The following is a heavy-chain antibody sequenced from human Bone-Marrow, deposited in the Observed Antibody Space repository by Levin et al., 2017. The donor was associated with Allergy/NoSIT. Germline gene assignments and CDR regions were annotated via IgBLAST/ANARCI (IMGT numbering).Heavy chain of an antibody. CDR3: IKSLDSYGSISNDVFEV. CDR1: GFTFENYA. CDR2: INWNSNSI. V-gene: IGHV3-9*01. Sequence: GGSLRLSCVASGFTFENYAMHWVRQAPGKGLEWVSGINWNSNSIGYVDSVKGRFTISRDNVKNSLYLQMNSLRPEDTALYYCIKSLDSYGSISNDVFEVWGQGTMVTVSS. D-gene: IGHD5-18*01. J-gene: IGHJ3*01.